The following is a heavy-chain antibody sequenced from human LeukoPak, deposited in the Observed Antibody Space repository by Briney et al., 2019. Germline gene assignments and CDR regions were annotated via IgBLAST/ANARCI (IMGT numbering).Heavy chain of an antibody. V-gene: IGHV4-31*03. CDR2: IYYSGST. CDR3: ARVRHIVVVTAIPDYFDY. D-gene: IGHD2-21*02. Sequence: SETLSLTCTVSGGSISSGGYYWSWIRQHPGKGLEWIGYIYYSGSTYYNPSLKSRVTISVDTSKNQFSLKLSSVTAADTAVYYCARVRHIVVVTAIPDYFDYWGQGILVTVSS. CDR1: GGSISSGGYY. J-gene: IGHJ4*02.